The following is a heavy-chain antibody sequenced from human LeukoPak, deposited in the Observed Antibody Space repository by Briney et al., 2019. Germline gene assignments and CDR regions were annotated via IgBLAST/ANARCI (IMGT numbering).Heavy chain of an antibody. Sequence: GRSLSLSCAVSRFTFRSYAMLGVRHAPGKGLEWVAVISYDRSNKYYADSVKGRFTISTDNSKTTLYLQMNSLRAEDTAVYYGATLTTVRDYWGQGTLVTVSS. J-gene: IGHJ4*02. CDR1: RFTFRSYA. V-gene: IGHV3-30-3*01. D-gene: IGHD1-1*01. CDR3: ATLTTVRDY. CDR2: ISYDRSNK.